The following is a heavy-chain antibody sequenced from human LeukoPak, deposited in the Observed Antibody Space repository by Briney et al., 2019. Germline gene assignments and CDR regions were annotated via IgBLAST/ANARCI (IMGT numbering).Heavy chain of an antibody. CDR1: GYTFTSYA. V-gene: IGHV1-69*05. J-gene: IGHJ3*02. CDR2: IIPIFGTA. Sequence: LRASVKVSCKTSGYTFTSYAMHWVRQAPGQGLEWMGGIIPIFGTANYAQKFQGRVTITTDESTSTAYMELSSLRSEDTAVYYCARDQLYEGAFDIWGQGTMVTVSS. CDR3: ARDQLYEGAFDI. D-gene: IGHD3-16*02.